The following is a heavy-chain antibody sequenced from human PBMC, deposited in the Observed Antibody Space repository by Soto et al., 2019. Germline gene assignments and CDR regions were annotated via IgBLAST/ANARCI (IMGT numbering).Heavy chain of an antibody. V-gene: IGHV3-30*18. CDR2: ISYDGSNK. Sequence: QVQLVESGGGVVQPGRSPRLSCAASGFTFSSYGMHWVRQAPGKGLEWVAVISYDGSNKYYADSVKGRFTISRDNSKNTLYLQMNSLRAEDTAVYYCAKDRPSGSRPYYYGMDVWGQGTTVTDSS. CDR3: AKDRPSGSRPYYYGMDV. D-gene: IGHD1-26*01. J-gene: IGHJ6*02. CDR1: GFTFSSYG.